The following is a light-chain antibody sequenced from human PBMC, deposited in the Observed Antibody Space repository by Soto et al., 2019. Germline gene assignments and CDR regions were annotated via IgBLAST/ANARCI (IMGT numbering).Light chain of an antibody. Sequence: EIVLTQSPGTLSLSPGQRATLSCRASQRLSASDIAWYQQKPGQAPKFLIYGVSSRATGIPGRFSGSGSGTDFTLTISRLEPEDFAVYHCQQYGSSPLITFGQGTRLEMK. J-gene: IGKJ5*01. CDR2: GVS. V-gene: IGKV3-20*01. CDR1: QRLSASD. CDR3: QQYGSSPLIT.